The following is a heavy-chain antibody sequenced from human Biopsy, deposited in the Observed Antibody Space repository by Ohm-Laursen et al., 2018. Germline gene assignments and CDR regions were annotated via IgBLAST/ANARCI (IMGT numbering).Heavy chain of an antibody. V-gene: IGHV4-4*07. CDR3: ASVVLGPTNDAFDL. CDR2: IYPGGST. CDR1: GGDINNYY. D-gene: IGHD3-22*01. Sequence: GTLSLTCNVSGGDINNYYWSWIRQPAGKGLEWIGRIYPGGSTNYNPSLKSRVTMSVDTSKKQLSLGLRSVTAADTAMYYCASVVLGPTNDAFDLWGQGTMVGVSS. J-gene: IGHJ3*01.